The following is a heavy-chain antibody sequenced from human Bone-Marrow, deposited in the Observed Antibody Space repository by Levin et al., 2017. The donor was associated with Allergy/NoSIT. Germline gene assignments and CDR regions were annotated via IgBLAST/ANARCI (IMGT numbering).Heavy chain of an antibody. CDR1: GFTFSSYA. D-gene: IGHD2-2*01. CDR3: ARDGFRDCSSTSCYRIDY. Sequence: GGSLRLSCAASGFTFSSYAMHWVRQAPGKGLEWVAVISYDGSNKYYADSVKGRFTISRDNSKNTLYLQMNSLRAEDTAVYYCARDGFRDCSSTSCYRIDYWGQGTLVTVSS. CDR2: ISYDGSNK. V-gene: IGHV3-30-3*01. J-gene: IGHJ4*02.